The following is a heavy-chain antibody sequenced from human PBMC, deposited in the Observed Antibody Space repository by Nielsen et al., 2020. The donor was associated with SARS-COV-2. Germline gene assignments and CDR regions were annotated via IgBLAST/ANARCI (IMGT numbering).Heavy chain of an antibody. CDR3: ATAYSSSSFDYYYGMDV. D-gene: IGHD6-6*01. J-gene: IGHJ6*02. CDR2: FDPEDGET. V-gene: IGHV1-24*01. Sequence: ASVKVPCKVSGYTLTELSMHWVRQAPGKGLEWMGGFDPEDGETIYAQKFQGRVTMTEDTSTDTAYMELSSLRSEDTAVYYCATAYSSSSFDYYYGMDVWGQGTTVTVSS. CDR1: GYTLTELS.